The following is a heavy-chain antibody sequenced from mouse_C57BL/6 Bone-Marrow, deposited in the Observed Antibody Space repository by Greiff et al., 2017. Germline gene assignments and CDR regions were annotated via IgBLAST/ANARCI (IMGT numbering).Heavy chain of an antibody. CDR1: GFTFSSYG. J-gene: IGHJ3*01. Sequence: EVTLMESGGDLVKPGGSLTLSCAASGFTFSSYGMSWVRQTPDKRLEWVATLSSGGSYTYYPARVKGRFPISRDNAKNTLYLQMGRLKSEDTAMYYCARHHPITTVVARPFAYWGQGTLVTVSA. D-gene: IGHD1-1*01. CDR2: LSSGGSYT. V-gene: IGHV5-6*01. CDR3: ARHHPITTVVARPFAY.